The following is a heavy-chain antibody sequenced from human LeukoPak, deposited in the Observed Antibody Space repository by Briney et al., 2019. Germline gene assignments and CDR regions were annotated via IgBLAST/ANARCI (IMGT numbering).Heavy chain of an antibody. CDR3: ARQATRGVVVIASGAFDI. V-gene: IGHV4-39*01. D-gene: IGHD2-21*01. J-gene: IGHJ3*02. CDR1: GGSISSSSYY. Sequence: SETLSLTCTVSGGSISSSSYYWGWIRQPPGKGLEWIGSIYYSGSTYYNPSLKSRVTISADTSKNQFSLKLSSVTAADTAVYYCARQATRGVVVIASGAFDIWGQGTMVTVSS. CDR2: IYYSGST.